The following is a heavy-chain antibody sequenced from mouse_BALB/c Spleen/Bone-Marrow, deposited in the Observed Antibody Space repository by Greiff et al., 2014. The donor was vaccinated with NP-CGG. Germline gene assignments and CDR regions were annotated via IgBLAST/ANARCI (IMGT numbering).Heavy chain of an antibody. CDR3: ARSGYWYFDV. CDR1: GYTFTSYW. V-gene: IGHV1S81*02. J-gene: IGHJ1*01. CDR2: INPSNGRT. Sequence: VQLQQSGAELVKPGASVKLSCKASGYTFTSYWMHWVKQRPGQGLEWIGEINPSNGRTNYVEKFKSKATLSGDKSSSTVYMQLSSLTSEDSAVYYWARSGYWYFDVWGAGTTVTVSA. D-gene: IGHD3-1*01.